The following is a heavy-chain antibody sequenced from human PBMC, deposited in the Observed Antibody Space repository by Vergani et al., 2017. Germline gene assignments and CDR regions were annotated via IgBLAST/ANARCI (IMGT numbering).Heavy chain of an antibody. CDR2: IYYSGST. Sequence: QVQLQESGPGLVKPSETLSLTCTVSGGSISRYYWSWIRQPPGKGLEWIGYIYYSGSTNYNPSLKSRVTISVDTSKNQFSLKLSSVTAADTAVYYCARSATMVFDYWGQGTLVTVSS. D-gene: IGHD3-10*01. CDR3: ARSATMVFDY. V-gene: IGHV4-59*01. J-gene: IGHJ4*02. CDR1: GGSISRYY.